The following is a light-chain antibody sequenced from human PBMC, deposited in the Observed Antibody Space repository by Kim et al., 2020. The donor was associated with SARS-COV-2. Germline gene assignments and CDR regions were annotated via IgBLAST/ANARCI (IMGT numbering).Light chain of an antibody. J-gene: IGKJ2*01. Sequence: EIVLTQSPATLSLSPGERATLSCRASQSVSSYLAWYQQKPGQAPRLLIYDASNRATGIPARFSGSGSGTDFTLTISSLEPEDFAVYYCEQRSNWPGDTLGQGNK. CDR2: DAS. CDR3: EQRSNWPGDT. V-gene: IGKV3-11*01. CDR1: QSVSSY.